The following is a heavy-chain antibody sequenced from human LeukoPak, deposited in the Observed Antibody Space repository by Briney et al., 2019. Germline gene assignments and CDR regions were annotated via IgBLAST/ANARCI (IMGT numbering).Heavy chain of an antibody. CDR2: IYHSGST. Sequence: PSQTLSLTCTVSGGSISSGGYYWSWIRQPPGKGLEWIGYIYHSGSTYYNPSLKSRVTISVDRSKNQFSLKLSSVTAADTAVYYCARDRIVGGHSDYWGQGTLVTVSS. J-gene: IGHJ4*02. CDR3: ARDRIVGGHSDY. D-gene: IGHD1-26*01. CDR1: GGSISSGGYY. V-gene: IGHV4-30-2*01.